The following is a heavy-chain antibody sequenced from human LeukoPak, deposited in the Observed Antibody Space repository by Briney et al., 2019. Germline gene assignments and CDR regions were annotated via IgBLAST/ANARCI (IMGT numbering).Heavy chain of an antibody. Sequence: GRSLRLSCAASGFTFSPYIMHWVRQAPGKGLEWVAVIASDGSQIFYVESVKGRFTISRDNSKNILYLQMNSLRAEDTAVYFCARERQDTIVHTGAFDIWGQGTMVTVSS. J-gene: IGHJ3*02. CDR2: IASDGSQI. V-gene: IGHV3-30-3*01. CDR1: GFTFSPYI. CDR3: ARERQDTIVHTGAFDI. D-gene: IGHD3-10*01.